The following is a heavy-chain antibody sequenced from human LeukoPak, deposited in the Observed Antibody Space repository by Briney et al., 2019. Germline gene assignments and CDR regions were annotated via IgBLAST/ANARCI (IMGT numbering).Heavy chain of an antibody. J-gene: IGHJ4*02. D-gene: IGHD1-1*01. V-gene: IGHV3-23*01. CDR2: IYANGANT. Sequence: GGSLRLSCEASGFTYSIYTMTGVRQAPRKGLEWVSTIYANGANTYYADSVKGRFPISRDNSKNTLYLQMSGLRAEDTAIYFCAKDPQTGIHDYWGQGTLVTVSS. CDR3: AKDPQTGIHDY. CDR1: GFTYSIYT.